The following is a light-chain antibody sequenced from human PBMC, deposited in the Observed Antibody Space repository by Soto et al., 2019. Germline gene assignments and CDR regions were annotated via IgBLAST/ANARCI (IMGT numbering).Light chain of an antibody. Sequence: DSQMTQSPSSLSASVGDRVTITCRASQGITNYLAWYQQKPGKAPQLLIYSASTLQSGVPSRFSGSGYGTDFTLTISSLQAEDVATYYCQKYDGDPPTFGPGTKVEI. CDR3: QKYDGDPPT. CDR1: QGITNY. V-gene: IGKV1-27*01. J-gene: IGKJ1*01. CDR2: SAS.